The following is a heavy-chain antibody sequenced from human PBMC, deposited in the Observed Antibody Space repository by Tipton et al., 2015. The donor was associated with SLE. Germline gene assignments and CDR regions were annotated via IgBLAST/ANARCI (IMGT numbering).Heavy chain of an antibody. Sequence: SLRLSCAASGFTFSSYAMSWVRQAPGKGLEWVSAISGSGGSTYYADSVKGRFTISRDNSKNTLYLQMNSLRAEDTAVYYCAKDRYYDYVWGSYPGDWGQGTLVTVSS. J-gene: IGHJ4*02. CDR2: ISGSGGST. CDR1: GFTFSSYA. D-gene: IGHD3-16*02. V-gene: IGHV3-23*01. CDR3: AKDRYYDYVWGSYPGD.